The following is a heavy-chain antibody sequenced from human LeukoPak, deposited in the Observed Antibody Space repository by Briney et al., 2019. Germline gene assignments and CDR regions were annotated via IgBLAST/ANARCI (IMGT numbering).Heavy chain of an antibody. D-gene: IGHD2-15*01. CDR3: ARGEYCSGGSCYSAAFDI. CDR2: IYSDGSST. V-gene: IGHV3-74*01. CDR1: GFTFSSYW. J-gene: IGHJ3*02. Sequence: GGSLRLSCAASGFTFSSYWMHWVRQAPGKGLVWVSRIYSDGSSTNYADSVKGRFTISRDNTKNTLYLQMNSLRAEDTAVYYCARGEYCSGGSCYSAAFDIWGQGTMVTVSS.